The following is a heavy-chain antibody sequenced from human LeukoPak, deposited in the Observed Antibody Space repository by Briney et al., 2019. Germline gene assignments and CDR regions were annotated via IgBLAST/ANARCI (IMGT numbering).Heavy chain of an antibody. CDR1: DGSISSGYYY. D-gene: IGHD3-10*01. CDR3: VRDPYGSSISNWFDP. V-gene: IGHV4-39*02. J-gene: IGHJ5*02. CDR2: IYYSGTT. Sequence: SETSSLTCSVSDGSISSGYYYWAWIRQPPGKGPEWIGSIYYSGTTYPNPSLKSRVTISVDTSKNQFSLKLSSVTAADTAVYYCVRDPYGSSISNWFDPWGQGLLVTVSS.